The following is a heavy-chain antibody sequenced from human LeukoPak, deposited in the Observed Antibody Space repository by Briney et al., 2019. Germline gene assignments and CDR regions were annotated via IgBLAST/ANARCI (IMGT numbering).Heavy chain of an antibody. Sequence: GRSLRLSCAASGFTFDDYAMHWVRQAPGKGLEWVSGISWNSGSIGYADSVKGRFTISSDNAKNSLYLQMNSLRAEDMALYYCAKDTTALGYCSSTIWRVGFDIWGQGTMVTVSS. V-gene: IGHV3-9*03. CDR2: ISWNSGSI. CDR3: AKDTTALGYCSSTIWRVGFDI. D-gene: IGHD2-2*01. J-gene: IGHJ3*02. CDR1: GFTFDDYA.